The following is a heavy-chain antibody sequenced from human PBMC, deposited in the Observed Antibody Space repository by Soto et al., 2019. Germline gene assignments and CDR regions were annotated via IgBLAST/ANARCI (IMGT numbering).Heavy chain of an antibody. J-gene: IGHJ4*02. CDR2: IDWDDDK. D-gene: IGHD3-22*01. Sequence: SGSPLGDPPPTPTLTPPLSGVSLTTSGMCVGWIPQPPRKALEWHALIDWDDDKYYSTSLKTRLTISKDTSKNQVVLTMTNMDPVDTATYYCARSDSSGYYSGDYFAYWGQGTLVTVSS. CDR3: ARSDSSGYYSGDYFAY. V-gene: IGHV2-70*01. CDR1: GVSLTTSGMC.